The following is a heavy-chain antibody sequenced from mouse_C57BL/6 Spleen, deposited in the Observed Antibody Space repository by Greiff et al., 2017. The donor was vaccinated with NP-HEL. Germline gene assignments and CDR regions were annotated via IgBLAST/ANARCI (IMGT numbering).Heavy chain of an antibody. J-gene: IGHJ3*01. Sequence: EVQVVESGGGLVKPGGSLKLSCAASGFTFSDYGMHWVRQAPEKGLDWVAYISSGSSTIYYADTVKGRFTISRDNAKNTLFLQMTSLRSEDTAMYYCARNGYAWFAYWGQGTLVTVSA. V-gene: IGHV5-17*01. D-gene: IGHD2-2*01. CDR3: ARNGYAWFAY. CDR1: GFTFSDYG. CDR2: ISSGSSTI.